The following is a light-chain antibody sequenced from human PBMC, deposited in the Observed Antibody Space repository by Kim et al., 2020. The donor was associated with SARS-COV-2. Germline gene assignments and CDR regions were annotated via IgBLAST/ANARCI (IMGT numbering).Light chain of an antibody. V-gene: IGLV2-14*03. J-gene: IGLJ2*01. CDR1: SSDVGGYNY. CDR3: SSYTSSSTVL. CDR2: DVS. Sequence: GQQITISCTGTSSDVGGYNYVSWYQHHPGKAPKLMIYDVSERPSGVSNRFSGSKSGNTASLTISGLQAEDEADYYCSSYTSSSTVLFGGGTQLTVL.